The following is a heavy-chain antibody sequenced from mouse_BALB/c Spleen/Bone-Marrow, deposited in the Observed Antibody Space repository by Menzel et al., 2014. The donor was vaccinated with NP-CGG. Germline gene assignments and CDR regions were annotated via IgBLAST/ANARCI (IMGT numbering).Heavy chain of an antibody. CDR3: SRLGYYGGFAY. CDR2: INPDSRTI. Sequence: EVQLVESGGGLVQPGGSLKVSCAASGFDFSRYWMSWVRQAPGKGLEWIGEINPDSRTINYTPSLKDKFIISRDNAKNTLYLQMSKVRSEDTALYYCSRLGYYGGFAYWGQGTLVTVSA. V-gene: IGHV4-1*02. J-gene: IGHJ3*01. D-gene: IGHD2-3*01. CDR1: GFDFSRYW.